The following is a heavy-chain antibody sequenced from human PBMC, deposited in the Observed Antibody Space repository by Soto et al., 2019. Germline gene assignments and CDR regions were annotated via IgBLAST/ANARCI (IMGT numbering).Heavy chain of an antibody. V-gene: IGHV3-53*01. CDR1: GFTVSSHY. CDR2: IYSGGST. D-gene: IGHD6-19*01. J-gene: IGHJ4*02. Sequence: EVQLVESGGGLIQPGGSLRLSCAASGFTVSSHYMSWVRQAPGKGLEWVSVIYSGGSTYYADSVKGRFTISRDNSKNTLYLQMNSLRAEDTAVYYCARSTGIAVAGTRRGEFDYWGQGTLVTVSS. CDR3: ARSTGIAVAGTRRGEFDY.